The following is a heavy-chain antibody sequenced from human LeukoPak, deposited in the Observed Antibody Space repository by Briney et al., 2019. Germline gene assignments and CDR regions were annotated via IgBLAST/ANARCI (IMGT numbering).Heavy chain of an antibody. CDR1: GFTFSNYG. CDR2: IREDGSEK. V-gene: IGHV3-7*01. CDR3: AAYSGAHHKTFDY. J-gene: IGHJ4*02. Sequence: GGSLRLSRADSGFTFSNYGMSWVRQAPGKGLEWVAHIREDGSEKYYLDSVEGRFTISRDNAKSSLYLQLNSLRVDDTAVYYCAAYSGAHHKTFDYWGRGTLVTVSS. D-gene: IGHD1-26*01.